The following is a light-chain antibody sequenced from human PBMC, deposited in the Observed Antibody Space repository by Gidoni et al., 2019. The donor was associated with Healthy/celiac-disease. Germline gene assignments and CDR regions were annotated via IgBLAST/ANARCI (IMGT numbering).Light chain of an antibody. CDR2: WAS. CDR3: QQYYSTPLT. CDR1: QSVLYSSNNKNY. J-gene: IGKJ4*01. Sequence: DIVMTQSPDSLAVSLGERATIDCKSSQSVLYSSNNKNYLAWYQHTPGQPPKLLIYWASTRESGVPDRVSGSGSGTDFTLTISSLQAEDVAVYYCQQYYSTPLTFGGGTKVEIK. V-gene: IGKV4-1*01.